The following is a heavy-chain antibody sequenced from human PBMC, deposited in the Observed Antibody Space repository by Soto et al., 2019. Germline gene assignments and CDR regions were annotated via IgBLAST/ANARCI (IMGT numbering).Heavy chain of an antibody. Sequence: SETLSLTCTVSGGSISSGDYYWSWIRQPPGKGLEWIGYIYYSGSTYYNPSLKSRVTISVDTSKNPFSLKLSSVTAADTAVYYCARGGQPGYYYGMDVWGQGTTVTVSS. V-gene: IGHV4-30-4*01. CDR3: ARGGQPGYYYGMDV. D-gene: IGHD3-10*01. CDR2: IYYSGST. J-gene: IGHJ6*02. CDR1: GGSISSGDYY.